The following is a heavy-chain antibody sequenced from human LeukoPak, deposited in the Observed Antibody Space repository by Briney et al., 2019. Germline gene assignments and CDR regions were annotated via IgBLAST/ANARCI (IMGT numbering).Heavy chain of an antibody. J-gene: IGHJ4*02. D-gene: IGHD5-24*01. CDR1: GFTVSGNY. CDR2: IYSGGST. Sequence: PGGSLRLSCAASGFTVSGNYMSWVRQAPGKGLEWVSVIYSGGSTYYADSVKGRFTISRDNSKNTLYLQMNSLRAEDTAVYYCARGQKYGDGYNLGYWGQGTLVTVSS. V-gene: IGHV3-53*01. CDR3: ARGQKYGDGYNLGY.